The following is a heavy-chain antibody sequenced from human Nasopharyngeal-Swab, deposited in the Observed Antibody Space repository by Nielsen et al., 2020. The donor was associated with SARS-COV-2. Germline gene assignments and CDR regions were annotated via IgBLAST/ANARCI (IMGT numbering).Heavy chain of an antibody. V-gene: IGHV3-23*01. CDR2: ISGGGDST. Sequence: GGSLKISCAASGFSFNSFAMSWVRQAPGKGLEWVLGISGGGDSTHYADSVKGRFTISRDNSRKTLYLQMNSLRAEDTAVYHCAKANTRDFDYWGQGTLVTVSS. CDR3: AKANTRDFDY. CDR1: GFSFNSFA. J-gene: IGHJ4*02.